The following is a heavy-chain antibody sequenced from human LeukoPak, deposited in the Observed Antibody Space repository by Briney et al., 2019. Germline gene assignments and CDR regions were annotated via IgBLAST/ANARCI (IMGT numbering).Heavy chain of an antibody. CDR3: ARGIDPYYYYYGMDV. CDR2: IIPIFGTA. CDR1: GGTFSSYA. Sequence: SVKVSCKASGGTFSSYAISWVRQAPGQGLEWMGGIIPIFGTANYAQKFQGRVTITADESTSTAYKELSSLRSEDTAVYYCARGIDPYYYYYGMDVRGQGTTVTVSS. V-gene: IGHV1-69*13. J-gene: IGHJ6*02.